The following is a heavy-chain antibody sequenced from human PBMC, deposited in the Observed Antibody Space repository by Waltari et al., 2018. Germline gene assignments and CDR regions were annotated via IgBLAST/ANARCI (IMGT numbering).Heavy chain of an antibody. CDR3: ARRKLGFAFDV. Sequence: QVHLVQSGAEVKKPGSSMKVSCKASGGTFGSYSVAWVRQAAGQGLEWLGGIIPIDGRPQYAQKFQGSVTLSADASTTTVYLEMSGLRSEDTAIYFCARRKLGFAFDVWGQGTLVIVSS. CDR1: GGTFGSYS. J-gene: IGHJ3*01. CDR2: IIPIDGRP. D-gene: IGHD6-13*01. V-gene: IGHV1-69*12.